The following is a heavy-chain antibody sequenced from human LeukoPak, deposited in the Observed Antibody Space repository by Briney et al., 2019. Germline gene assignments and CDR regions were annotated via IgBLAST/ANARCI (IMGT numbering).Heavy chain of an antibody. CDR3: ARWSSRGGYYLEYVY. CDR1: GYTFTSYG. J-gene: IGHJ4*02. D-gene: IGHD3-3*01. V-gene: IGHV1-18*01. CDR2: ISAYNGNT. Sequence: ASVKVSCKASGYTFTSYGISWVRQAPGQGLEWMGWISAYNGNTNYAQKLQGRVTMTTDTSTSTAYMELRSLRSDDTAVYYCARWSSRGGYYLEYVYWGQGTLVTVSS.